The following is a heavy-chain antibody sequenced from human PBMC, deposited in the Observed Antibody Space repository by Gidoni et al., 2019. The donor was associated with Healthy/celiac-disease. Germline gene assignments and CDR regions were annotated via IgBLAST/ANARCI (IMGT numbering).Heavy chain of an antibody. CDR1: GFTFSSYA. V-gene: IGHV3-30-3*01. D-gene: IGHD6-13*01. CDR2: ISYDGSNK. Sequence: QVQLVESGGGVVQPGRSLRLSCAASGFTFSSYAMHGARQAPGKGLEWVAVISYDGSNKYYADSVKGRFTISRDNSKNTLYLQMNSLRAEDTAVYYCARDSSTYFDYWGQGTLVTVSS. J-gene: IGHJ4*02. CDR3: ARDSSTYFDY.